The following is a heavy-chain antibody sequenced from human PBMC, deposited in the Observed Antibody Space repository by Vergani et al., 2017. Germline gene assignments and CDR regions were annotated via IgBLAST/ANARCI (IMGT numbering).Heavy chain of an antibody. CDR2: IYHSGST. CDR1: GGSISSSNW. V-gene: IGHV4-4*02. J-gene: IGHJ4*02. D-gene: IGHD3-10*01. Sequence: QVQLQESGPGLVKPSGTLSLTCAVSGGSISSSNWWSWVRQPPGKGLGWIGEIYHSGSTNYNPSLKSRVTISVDKSKNQFSLKLSSVTAADTAVYYCARVGANHYYGSGSPTCPDYWGQGTLVTVSS. CDR3: ARVGANHYYGSGSPTCPDY.